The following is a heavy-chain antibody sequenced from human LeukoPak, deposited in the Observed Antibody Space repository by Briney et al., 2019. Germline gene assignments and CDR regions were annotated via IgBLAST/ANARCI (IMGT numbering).Heavy chain of an antibody. CDR3: ARHRGSSGWYFDY. J-gene: IGHJ4*02. CDR2: IYYGGST. D-gene: IGHD6-19*01. Sequence: SETLSLTCTVSGGSISSGGYYWSWIRQHPGKGLEWIGYIYYGGSTYYNPSLKSRVTISVDTSKNQFSLKLSSVTAADTAVYYCARHRGSSGWYFDYWGQGTLVTVSS. V-gene: IGHV4-31*03. CDR1: GGSISSGGYY.